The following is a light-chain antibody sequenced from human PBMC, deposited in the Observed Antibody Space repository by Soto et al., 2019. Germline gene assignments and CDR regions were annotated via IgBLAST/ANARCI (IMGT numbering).Light chain of an antibody. J-gene: IGLJ2*01. CDR3: SSFGGNNNLV. V-gene: IGLV2-8*01. CDR2: EVS. Sequence: QSALTQPPSASGSPGQSVTLSCTGTSSDVGGYNYVSWYQQHPGKAPKLMISEVSKRPSGVPDRFSGSDSGNAASPTVSGLQAEDEGDYYCSSFGGNNNLVFGGGTKLTVL. CDR1: SSDVGGYNY.